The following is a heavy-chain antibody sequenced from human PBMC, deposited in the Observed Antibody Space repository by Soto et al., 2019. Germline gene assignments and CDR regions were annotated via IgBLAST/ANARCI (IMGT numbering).Heavy chain of an antibody. D-gene: IGHD2-21*01. CDR2: INPTGGGT. CDR1: GYIFTNHY. CDR3: AGGAIDFRFMSMDV. Sequence: ASVKVSCKASGYIFTNHYIHWVRQAPGQGLEWMGIINPTGGGTSYAQKFQGRVTMTRDTSTSTVYMELSSLRSEDTAVYYCAGGAIDFRFMSMDVWGQGTTVTVYS. J-gene: IGHJ6*02. V-gene: IGHV1-46*01.